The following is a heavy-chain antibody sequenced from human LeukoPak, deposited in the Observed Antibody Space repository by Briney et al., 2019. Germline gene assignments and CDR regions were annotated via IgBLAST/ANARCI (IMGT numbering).Heavy chain of an antibody. Sequence: ASETLSLTCTVSGGSINSDNYYCSWIRQPAGKGLEWIGRIYTSGSTNYNPSLKSRVTISVDTSKNQFSLKLSSVTAADTAVYYCARGRYNWFVPWGQGTLVTVSS. CDR3: ARGRYNWFVP. J-gene: IGHJ5*02. V-gene: IGHV4-61*02. CDR2: IYTSGST. CDR1: GGSINSDNYY.